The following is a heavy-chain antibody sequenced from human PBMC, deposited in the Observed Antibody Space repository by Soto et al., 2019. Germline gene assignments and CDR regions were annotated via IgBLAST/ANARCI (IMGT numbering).Heavy chain of an antibody. J-gene: IGHJ5*02. V-gene: IGHV3-33*01. D-gene: IGHD6-19*01. Sequence: PGWSLRLSCAASGFTFRNYGMHWVRQAPGKGLEWVAVIWYDGGIKYYADSVKGRFTISRDNSKNTLYLQMNSLGVEDTAVYYCATVRKGSGWYDDHWGQGTQVTVSS. CDR3: ATVRKGSGWYDDH. CDR1: GFTFRNYG. CDR2: IWYDGGIK.